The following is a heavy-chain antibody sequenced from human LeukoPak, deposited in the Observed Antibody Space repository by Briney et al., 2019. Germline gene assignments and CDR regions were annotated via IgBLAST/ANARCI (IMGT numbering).Heavy chain of an antibody. V-gene: IGHV1-18*01. CDR1: GYTFTSYD. CDR3: ARSGWGNRQAFDI. D-gene: IGHD6-19*01. CDR2: ISGYNGNT. Sequence: ASVKVSCKASGYTFTSYDINWVRQATGQGLEWMGWISGYNGNTKYAQKVQGRVTMTTDTSTSTAYMELRSLRSDDTAVYYCARSGWGNRQAFDIWGQGTMVTVSS. J-gene: IGHJ3*02.